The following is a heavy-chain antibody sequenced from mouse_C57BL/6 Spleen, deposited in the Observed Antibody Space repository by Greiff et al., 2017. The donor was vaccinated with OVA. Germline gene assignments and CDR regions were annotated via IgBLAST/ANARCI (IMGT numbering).Heavy chain of an antibody. Sequence: EVKVEESGGGLVQPGGSMKLSCVASGFTFSNYWMNWVRQSPEKGLEWVAQIRLKSDNYATHYAESVKGRFTISRDDSKSSVYLQMNNLRAEDTGIYYCVRNSYYYAMDYWGQGTSVTVSS. D-gene: IGHD4-1*02. J-gene: IGHJ4*01. CDR3: VRNSYYYAMDY. V-gene: IGHV6-3*01. CDR1: GFTFSNYW. CDR2: IRLKSDNYAT.